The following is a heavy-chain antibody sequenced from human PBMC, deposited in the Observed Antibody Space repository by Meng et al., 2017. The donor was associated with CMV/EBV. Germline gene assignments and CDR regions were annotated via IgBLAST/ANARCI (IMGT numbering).Heavy chain of an antibody. CDR2: IYYSGNT. J-gene: IGHJ4*02. Sequence: GSLRLSCTVSGGSISSYYWSWIRQPPGKGLEWIGYIYYSGNTNYNPSLKSRVTISVDTSKNQFSLKLSSVTAADTAVYYCASTMYSSSSVDYWGQGTLVTVSS. CDR1: GGSISSYY. CDR3: ASTMYSSSSVDY. V-gene: IGHV4-59*01. D-gene: IGHD6-6*01.